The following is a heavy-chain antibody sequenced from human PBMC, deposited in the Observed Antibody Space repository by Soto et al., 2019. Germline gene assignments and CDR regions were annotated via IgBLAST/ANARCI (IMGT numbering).Heavy chain of an antibody. J-gene: IGHJ4*02. CDR1: GLTVSNNY. CDR2: IYSGGST. V-gene: IGHV3-53*01. Sequence: TGGSLRLSCAASGLTVSNNYMSWVRQAPGKGLEWVSVIYSGGSTYYADSVKGRFTISRDSSKNTLNLQMDSLRAEDTAVYYCARREVWGPGTLVTVSS. CDR3: ARREV.